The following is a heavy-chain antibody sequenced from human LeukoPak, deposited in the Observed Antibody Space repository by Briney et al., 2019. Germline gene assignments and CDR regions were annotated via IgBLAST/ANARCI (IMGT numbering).Heavy chain of an antibody. D-gene: IGHD6-6*01. J-gene: IGHJ6*03. CDR1: GDTFNRYG. Sequence: GASVKVSCKASGDTFNRYGFTWVRQAPGQGLEWMGGIIPFLGTPNYAQKFQGRVTITTDESTSTAYMEVSSLTSEDTAVYYCATTGQLVPDYYYMDVWGLGTTVTVSS. V-gene: IGHV1-69*05. CDR3: ATTGQLVPDYYYMDV. CDR2: IIPFLGTP.